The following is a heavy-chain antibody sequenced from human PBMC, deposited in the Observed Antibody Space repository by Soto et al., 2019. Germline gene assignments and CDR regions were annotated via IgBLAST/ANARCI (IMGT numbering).Heavy chain of an antibody. CDR1: GYTFTSYG. D-gene: IGHD3-3*01. CDR3: ARGQHEFWSGYYPDYYYYGMDV. V-gene: IGHV1-18*01. J-gene: IGHJ6*02. CDR2: ISAYNGNT. Sequence: ASVKVSCKASGYTFTSYGISWVRQAPGQGLEWMGWISAYNGNTNYAQKIQGRVTMTTDTSTSTAYMELRSLRSDDTAVYYCARGQHEFWSGYYPDYYYYGMDVWGQGTTVTVSS.